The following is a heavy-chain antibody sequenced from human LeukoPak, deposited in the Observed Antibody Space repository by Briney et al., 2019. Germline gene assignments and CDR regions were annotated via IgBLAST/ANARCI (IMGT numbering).Heavy chain of an antibody. D-gene: IGHD2-2*01. CDR3: VRVGVVVPAAEFDY. CDR1: GYTFTGYY. Sequence: RASVKVSCKASGYTFTGYYMHWVRQAPGQGLEWMGWINPNSGGTNYAQKFQGRVTMTRDTSISTAYMELSRLRSDDTAVYYCVRVGVVVPAAEFDYWGQGTLVTVSS. CDR2: INPNSGGT. J-gene: IGHJ4*02. V-gene: IGHV1-2*02.